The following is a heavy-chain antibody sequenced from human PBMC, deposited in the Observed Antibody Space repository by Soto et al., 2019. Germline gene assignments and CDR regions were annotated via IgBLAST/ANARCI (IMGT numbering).Heavy chain of an antibody. Sequence: QVQLVQSGTEVKKPGASVKVSCKASGYTFTNYGITWVRQVPGQGLEWMGWISADNGVTNYAQKLQGRVTMTTDTATSTGYMELRNLRADDTAVYYCAIRGVLPDYWGQGTLVTVSS. D-gene: IGHD3-10*01. V-gene: IGHV1-18*01. CDR1: GYTFTNYG. CDR3: AIRGVLPDY. CDR2: ISADNGVT. J-gene: IGHJ4*02.